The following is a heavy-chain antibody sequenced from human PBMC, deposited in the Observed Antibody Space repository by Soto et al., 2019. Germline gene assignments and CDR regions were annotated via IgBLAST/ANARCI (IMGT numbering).Heavy chain of an antibody. D-gene: IGHD1-26*01. CDR3: ASDTGGGSYYGGYYFDF. V-gene: IGHV1-18*01. CDR1: GYTFISYG. J-gene: IGHJ4*02. CDR2: ISGYNGNT. Sequence: QVQLVQSGAEVKKPGASVKVSCKASGYTFISYGISWVRKAPGQGLEWMGWISGYNGNTNYAQKLQGRVTMTTDTSTSTDYRELRSLRSDDTAVYYCASDTGGGSYYGGYYFDFWGQGTLVTVSS.